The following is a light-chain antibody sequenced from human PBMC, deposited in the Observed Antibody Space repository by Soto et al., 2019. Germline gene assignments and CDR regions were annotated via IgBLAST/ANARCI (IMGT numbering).Light chain of an antibody. Sequence: QSVLTQPRSVSGSPGQSVTISCTGSSSDVGGYDFVSWYQQHPGKAPKLMISDVSERPSGVPDRVSGSKSANTASLTISGLQAEDEADYCCCSYAGTGTLVFGGGTKLTVL. CDR2: DVS. V-gene: IGLV2-11*01. CDR3: CSYAGTGTLV. CDR1: SSDVGGYDF. J-gene: IGLJ3*02.